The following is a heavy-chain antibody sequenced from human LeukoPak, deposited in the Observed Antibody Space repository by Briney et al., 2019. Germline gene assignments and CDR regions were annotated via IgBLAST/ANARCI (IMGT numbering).Heavy chain of an antibody. CDR3: ARDRGPYSGYDSYYFDY. J-gene: IGHJ4*02. CDR2: IYYSGST. CDR1: GDSISSGGYY. Sequence: SETLSLTCTVSGDSISSGGYYWSWIRQHPGKGLEWIGYIYYSGSTYYNPSLKSRVTISVDTSKNQFSLKLSSVTAADTAVYYCARDRGPYSGYDSYYFDYWGQGTLVTVSS. V-gene: IGHV4-31*03. D-gene: IGHD5-12*01.